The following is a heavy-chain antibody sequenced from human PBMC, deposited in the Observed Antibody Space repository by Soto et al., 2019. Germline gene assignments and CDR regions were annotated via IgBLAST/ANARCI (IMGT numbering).Heavy chain of an antibody. Sequence: QVQLQESGPGLVKPSETLSLTCTVSGGSINNYYWSWIRQPPGKGLAWIGYIYYSGSTNYNPSLKSRVTISVDTSKNQFSLKLSSVTAADTAVYYCARRYGGNFDYWGQGTLVTVSS. CDR1: GGSINNYY. CDR2: IYYSGST. D-gene: IGHD1-26*01. J-gene: IGHJ4*02. V-gene: IGHV4-59*01. CDR3: ARRYGGNFDY.